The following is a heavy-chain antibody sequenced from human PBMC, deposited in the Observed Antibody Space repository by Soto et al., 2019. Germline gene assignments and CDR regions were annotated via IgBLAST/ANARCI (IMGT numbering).Heavy chain of an antibody. Sequence: ASVKVSCKASGYTFSTYYMHWVRQAPGQGLEWMGIINPSSGGTSYAQKFQGRVTMSTDTSTSTVYMELSNLRSEDTAVYYCARGVAPAGFDYWGQGTLVTVSS. V-gene: IGHV1-46*01. CDR3: ARGVAPAGFDY. CDR1: GYTFSTYY. J-gene: IGHJ4*02. D-gene: IGHD2-2*01. CDR2: INPSSGGT.